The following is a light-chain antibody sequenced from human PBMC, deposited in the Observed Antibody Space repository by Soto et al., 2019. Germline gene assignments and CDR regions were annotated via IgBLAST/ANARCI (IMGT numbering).Light chain of an antibody. Sequence: QSALTQPPSASGSPGQSVTISCAGTSSDVGGYNFVSWYQQHPGKAPKLMIYDVNKRPSGVPDRFSGSKSGNTASLTVSGLQAEDEADYYCSSYAGGNNVVFGGGTKLTVL. CDR2: DVN. J-gene: IGLJ2*01. CDR3: SSYAGGNNVV. CDR1: SSDVGGYNF. V-gene: IGLV2-8*01.